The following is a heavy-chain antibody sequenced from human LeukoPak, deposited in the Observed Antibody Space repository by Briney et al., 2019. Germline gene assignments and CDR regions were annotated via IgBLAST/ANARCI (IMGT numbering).Heavy chain of an antibody. D-gene: IGHD2-2*02. J-gene: IGHJ5*02. V-gene: IGHV3-23*01. Sequence: GGSLRLSCAASGFTFSSYAMTWVRQAPGKGLEWVSVISGGGGGTDYADSVKGRFTISRDNSKNTVFLQMNSLRAEDTAIYCCAKVRCGATTCYKGWFDPWGQGTLVTVSS. CDR3: AKVRCGATTCYKGWFDP. CDR2: ISGGGGGT. CDR1: GFTFSSYA.